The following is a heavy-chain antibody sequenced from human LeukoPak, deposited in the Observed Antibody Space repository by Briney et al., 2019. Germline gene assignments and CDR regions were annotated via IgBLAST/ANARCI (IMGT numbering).Heavy chain of an antibody. D-gene: IGHD1-7*01. CDR3: ARGRATGTTLPNFDY. CDR2: ISWNSGSI. V-gene: IGHV3-9*01. CDR1: GFTFDDYA. Sequence: PGGSLRLSCAASGFTFDDYAMHWVRQAPGKGLEWVSGISWNSGSIGYADSVKGRFTISRDNAKNSLYLQMNSLRAEDTAVYYCARGRATGTTLPNFDYWGQGTLVTVSS. J-gene: IGHJ4*02.